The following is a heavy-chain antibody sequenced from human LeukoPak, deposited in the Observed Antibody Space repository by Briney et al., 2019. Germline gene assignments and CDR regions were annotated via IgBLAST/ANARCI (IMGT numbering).Heavy chain of an antibody. CDR3: ARDFLIFSSSAIGILDY. J-gene: IGHJ4*02. CDR1: GFTFSSYA. Sequence: GGSLRLSCAASGFTFSSYAMHWVRQAPGKGLEWVAVISYDGSNKYYADSVKGRFTISRDNSKNTLYLQMSSLRAEDTAVYYCARDFLIFSSSAIGILDYWGQGTLVTVSS. CDR2: ISYDGSNK. D-gene: IGHD3-9*01. V-gene: IGHV3-30*04.